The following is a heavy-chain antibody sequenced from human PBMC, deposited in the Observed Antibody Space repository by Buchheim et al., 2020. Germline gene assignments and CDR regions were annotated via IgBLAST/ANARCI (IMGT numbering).Heavy chain of an antibody. J-gene: IGHJ4*02. CDR1: GFTFSRFA. Sequence: EVQLLESGGGLVQPGGSLRLSCAASGFTFSRFAMNWVRQAPGKGLEWVSGLSYSDVSTYYANSVKGRFTISRDNSKNTLYLQMNSLRAEDTAIYYCASVYGSISYFDYWGQGAL. CDR2: LSYSDVST. V-gene: IGHV3-23*01. CDR3: ASVYGSISYFDY. D-gene: IGHD1-26*01.